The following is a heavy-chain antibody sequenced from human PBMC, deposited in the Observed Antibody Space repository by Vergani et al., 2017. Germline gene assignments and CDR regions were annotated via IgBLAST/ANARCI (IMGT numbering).Heavy chain of an antibody. D-gene: IGHD6-13*01. Sequence: EVQLVESGGGLVQPGRSLRLSCTASGFTFGDYAMSWVRQAPGKGLEWVGFIRSKAYGGTTEYAASVKGRFTISRDDSKSIAYLQMNSLKTEDTAVYYCARDREQQLVRIFDAFDIWGQGTMVTVSS. CDR3: ARDREQQLVRIFDAFDI. J-gene: IGHJ3*02. CDR2: IRSKAYGGTT. CDR1: GFTFGDYA. V-gene: IGHV3-49*04.